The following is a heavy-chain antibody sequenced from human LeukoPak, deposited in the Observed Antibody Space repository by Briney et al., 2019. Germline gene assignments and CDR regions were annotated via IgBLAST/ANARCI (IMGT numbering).Heavy chain of an antibody. D-gene: IGHD3-10*01. V-gene: IGHV3-23*01. CDR3: AKFGQWKNYGMDV. J-gene: IGHJ6*02. Sequence: GGSLRLSCAAAGFTFSSYGMTWVRQAPGKGLEWVSAITGSGGSTFYADSVKGRFTISRDNSKNTLYLQMNSLRAEDTAVYYCAKFGQWKNYGMDVWGQGTTVTVS. CDR1: GFTFSSYG. CDR2: ITGSGGST.